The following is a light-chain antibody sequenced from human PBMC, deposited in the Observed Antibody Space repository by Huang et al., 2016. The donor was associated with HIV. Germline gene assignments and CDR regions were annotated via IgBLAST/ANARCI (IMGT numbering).Light chain of an antibody. CDR3: QQYGTSPLT. CDR1: QSVSSTY. Sequence: EIVLTQSPGTLSLSPGEGATLSCRASQSVSSTYLAWYQQKVGKPPRLLIYGASSRASGIPDRFSGSGSGTDFTLTISRLEPEDSAMYYCQQYGTSPLTFGGGTKVEIK. J-gene: IGKJ4*01. CDR2: GAS. V-gene: IGKV3-20*01.